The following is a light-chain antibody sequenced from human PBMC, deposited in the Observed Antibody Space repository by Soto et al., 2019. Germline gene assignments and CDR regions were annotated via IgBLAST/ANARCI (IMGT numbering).Light chain of an antibody. CDR1: QSVRNN. CDR3: QQYNNWPALT. CDR2: GAS. V-gene: IGKV3-15*01. J-gene: IGKJ4*01. Sequence: EIVMTQSPATLSVSPGERATLSCRASQSVRNNLAWYQQKPGQAPRLLIYGASTRATGIPARFSGSGSGTEFTLIISSLQSEDFALYYCQQYNNWPALTFGGGTKVEIK.